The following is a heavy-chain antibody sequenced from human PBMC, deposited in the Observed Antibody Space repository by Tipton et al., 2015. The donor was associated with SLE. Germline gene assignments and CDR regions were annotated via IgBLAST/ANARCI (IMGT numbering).Heavy chain of an antibody. CDR3: ARESAQGLDY. V-gene: IGHV4-59*02. J-gene: IGHJ4*02. Sequence: TLSLTCDVSGGSVGSYYWSWVRQIPGKGLGWIGYIYQSGLTALNPSLESRITLSIDTSRNQFSLKLTSMSAADTAVYYCARESAQGLDYWGQGTLVTVSS. CDR1: GGSVGSYY. CDR2: IYQSGLT.